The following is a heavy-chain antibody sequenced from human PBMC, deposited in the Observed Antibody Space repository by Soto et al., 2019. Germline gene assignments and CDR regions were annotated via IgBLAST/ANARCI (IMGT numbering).Heavy chain of an antibody. V-gene: IGHV3-74*01. CDR1: VFTFSSYW. D-gene: IGHD3-22*01. CDR3: ARIGQIAGLGH. CDR2: INRDGSSA. Sequence: EVQLVESGGGLVQPGGSQRLSCASSVFTFSSYWMHWVRQAPGKGLVWVSRINRDGSSASYVDSVKGRFTVSRDNAKNTLYLQMNSLRAEDTAVYYCARIGQIAGLGHWGQGALVTVSS. J-gene: IGHJ4*02.